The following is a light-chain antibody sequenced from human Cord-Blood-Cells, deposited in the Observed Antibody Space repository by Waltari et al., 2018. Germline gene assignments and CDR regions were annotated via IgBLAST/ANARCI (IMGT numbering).Light chain of an antibody. CDR1: QGISSY. J-gene: IGKJ3*01. Sequence: AIRMTQSPSSFSASTGDRVTITCRASQGISSYLAWYQQKPGKAPKLLIYAASTLQSGGPSRFSGSRSGTDFTLTISCLQSEDFATYYCQQYYSYPLTFGPGTKVDIK. CDR2: AAS. V-gene: IGKV1-8*01. CDR3: QQYYSYPLT.